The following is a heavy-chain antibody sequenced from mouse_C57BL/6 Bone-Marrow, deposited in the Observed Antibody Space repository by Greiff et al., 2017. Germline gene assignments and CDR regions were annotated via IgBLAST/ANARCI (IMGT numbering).Heavy chain of an antibody. D-gene: IGHD1-1*01. Sequence: VQLQQSGAELAKPGASVKLSCKASGYTFTSYWMHWVQQRPGQGLEWIGYINPSSGYTKYNQKFKDKATLTADKSSSTAYMQLSSLTYEDSAVYYCARDYYGSSYVRGFAYWGQGTLVTVSA. CDR3: ARDYYGSSYVRGFAY. J-gene: IGHJ3*01. V-gene: IGHV1-7*01. CDR2: INPSSGYT. CDR1: GYTFTSYW.